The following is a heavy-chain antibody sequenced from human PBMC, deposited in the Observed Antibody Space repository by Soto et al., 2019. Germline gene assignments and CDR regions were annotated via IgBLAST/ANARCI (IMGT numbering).Heavy chain of an antibody. CDR2: ISQSGVT. Sequence: QVQLQESGPGLVKPSGTLSPTCDVSGGSITTNWWSWVRQPPGKGLEWIGEISQSGVTHYNPSLESRVSLLIDKWTNRFFLHLHSVTAAHTAVYFCARHMGVTRTRGFDSSGRGPLVTVSS. V-gene: IGHV4-4*02. CDR3: ARHMGVTRTRGFDS. CDR1: GGSITTNW. D-gene: IGHD2-21*01. J-gene: IGHJ4*02.